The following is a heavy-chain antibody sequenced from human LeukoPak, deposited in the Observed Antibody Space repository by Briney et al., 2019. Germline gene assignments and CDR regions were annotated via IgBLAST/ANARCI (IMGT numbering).Heavy chain of an antibody. CDR2: IHYSGTT. CDR1: GGSIRNYY. V-gene: IGHV4-59*01. Sequence: SETLSLTCSVSGGSIRNYYWTWIRQPPGKGLEWLGYIHYSGTTNYNPSLKSRVTISVDTSKNQFSLNLSSVTAADTAVYYCARCAAMDDDYFGFWGQGTLVTVSS. D-gene: IGHD5-18*01. J-gene: IGHJ4*02. CDR3: ARCAAMDDDYFGF.